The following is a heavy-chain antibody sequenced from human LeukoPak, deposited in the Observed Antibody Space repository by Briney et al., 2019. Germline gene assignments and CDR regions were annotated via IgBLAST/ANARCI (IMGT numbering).Heavy chain of an antibody. J-gene: IGHJ4*02. V-gene: IGHV3-21*01. CDR3: ARGGGYYYDY. CDR1: GFTFSTYS. D-gene: IGHD3-22*01. Sequence: SGGSLRLSCAASGFTFSTYSMNWVRQAPGKGLEWVSSISSSSSYIYYADSVKGRFTISRDNAKNSLFLQMSSLRAEDTAVYYCARGGGYYYDYWGQGTLVTVSS. CDR2: ISSSSSYI.